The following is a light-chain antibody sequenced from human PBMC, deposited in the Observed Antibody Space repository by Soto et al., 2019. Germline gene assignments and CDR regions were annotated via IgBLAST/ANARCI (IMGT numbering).Light chain of an antibody. CDR1: QSVSTK. V-gene: IGKV3-15*01. CDR3: QQYNDWPLT. Sequence: EIVLTQSPATLSVSPGERVTLSCRASQSVSTKLAWYQQKPGQAPSLLIYDASTRATGVPARFSGSGSGTDLTLTISSLQSEDVAVSYCQQYNDWPLTFGGGTKVEIK. J-gene: IGKJ4*01. CDR2: DAS.